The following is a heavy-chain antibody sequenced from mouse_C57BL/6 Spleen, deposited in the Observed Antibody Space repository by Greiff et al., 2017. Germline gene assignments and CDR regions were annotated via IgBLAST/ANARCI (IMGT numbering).Heavy chain of an antibody. D-gene: IGHD1-1*01. V-gene: IGHV5-17*01. J-gene: IGHJ2*01. CDR3: ARDYYGSSYVGLDY. CDR1: GFTFSDYG. Sequence: DVKLVESGGGLVKPGGSLKLSCAASGFTFSDYGMHWVRQAPEKGLEWVAYISSGSSTIYYADTVKGRFTISRDNAKNTLFLQMTSLRSEDTAMYYCARDYYGSSYVGLDYWGQGTTLTVSS. CDR2: ISSGSSTI.